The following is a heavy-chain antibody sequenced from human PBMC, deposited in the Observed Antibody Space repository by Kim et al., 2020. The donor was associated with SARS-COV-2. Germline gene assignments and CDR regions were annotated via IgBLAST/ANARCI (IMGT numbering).Heavy chain of an antibody. CDR2: ISGSGSST. J-gene: IGHJ4*02. CDR1: GFTFSSYA. V-gene: IGHV3-23*01. CDR3: AKMTQGQLFKD. D-gene: IGHD6-13*01. Sequence: GGSLRLSCAASGFTFSSYAMSWVRQAPGKGLEWVSAISGSGSSTYYADSVKGRFTISRDNSKNTLYLQMNSLRAEDTAVYYCAKMTQGQLFKDWGQGTLVTVSS.